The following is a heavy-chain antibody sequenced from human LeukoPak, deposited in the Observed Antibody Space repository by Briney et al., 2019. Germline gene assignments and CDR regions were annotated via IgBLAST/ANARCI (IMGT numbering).Heavy chain of an antibody. D-gene: IGHD3-22*01. CDR1: GFTFSAYA. CDR3: AKHDPRRVVITNWFDP. V-gene: IGHV3-23*01. J-gene: IGHJ5*02. Sequence: GGSLRLSCAASGFTFSAYAISWVRQAPGKGLEWVSAISGSGGITYYADSVKGLFTISRGNSKNTLYLQMNSLRAEDTAVYYCAKHDPRRVVITNWFDPWGQGTLVTVSS. CDR2: ISGSGGIT.